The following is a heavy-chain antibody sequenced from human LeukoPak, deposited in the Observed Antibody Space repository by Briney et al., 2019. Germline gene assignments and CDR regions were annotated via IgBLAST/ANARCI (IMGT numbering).Heavy chain of an antibody. J-gene: IGHJ3*02. D-gene: IGHD2-2*01. V-gene: IGHV4-59*12. CDR2: IYYSGST. CDR1: GGSISSYY. CDR3: AREGYCSSTSCYGAPDAFDI. Sequence: SETLSLTCTVSGGSISSYYWSWIRQPPGKGLEWIGYIYYSGSTNYNPSLKSRVTMSVDTSKNQFSLKLSSVTAADTAVYYCAREGYCSSTSCYGAPDAFDIWGQGTMVTVSS.